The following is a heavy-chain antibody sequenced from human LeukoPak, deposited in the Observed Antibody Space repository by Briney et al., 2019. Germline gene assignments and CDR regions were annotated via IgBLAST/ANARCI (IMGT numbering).Heavy chain of an antibody. J-gene: IGHJ6*02. CDR3: ARRFRQQLVRDYYYYYGMDV. V-gene: IGHV3-33*01. Sequence: GGPLRLSCAASGFTFSSYGMHWVRQAPGKGLEWVAVIWYDGSNKYYADSVKGRFTISRDNSKNTLYLQMNSLRAEDTAVYYCARRFRQQLVRDYYYYYGMDVWGQGTTVTVSS. D-gene: IGHD6-13*01. CDR2: IWYDGSNK. CDR1: GFTFSSYG.